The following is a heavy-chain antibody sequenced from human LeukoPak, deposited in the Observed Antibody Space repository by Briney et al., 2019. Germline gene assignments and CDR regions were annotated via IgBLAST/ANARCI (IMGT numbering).Heavy chain of an antibody. CDR1: GFTFGDYA. Sequence: GGSLRLSCTASGFTFGDYATSWFRQAPGKGLEWVGFIRSKAYGGTTEYAASVKGRFTISRDDSKSIAYLQMNSLKTEDTAVYYCTRDVDYYDSSGYYPADIWGQGTMVTVSS. D-gene: IGHD3-22*01. CDR2: IRSKAYGGTT. CDR3: TRDVDYYDSSGYYPADI. V-gene: IGHV3-49*03. J-gene: IGHJ3*02.